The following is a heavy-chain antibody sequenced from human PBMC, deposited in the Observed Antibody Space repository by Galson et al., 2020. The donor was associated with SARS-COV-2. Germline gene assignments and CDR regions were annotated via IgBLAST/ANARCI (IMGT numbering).Heavy chain of an antibody. CDR1: GFTFSSYA. CDR3: ARPDSGSYFSYFDY. D-gene: IGHD1-26*01. J-gene: IGHJ4*02. CDR2: ISYDGSNK. Sequence: GGSLRLSCAASGFTFSSYAMHWVRQAPGKGLEWVAVISYDGSNKYYADSVNGRFTISRDNSKNTLYLQMNSLRAEDTAVYYCARPDSGSYFSYFDYWGQGTLVTVSS. V-gene: IGHV3-30*01.